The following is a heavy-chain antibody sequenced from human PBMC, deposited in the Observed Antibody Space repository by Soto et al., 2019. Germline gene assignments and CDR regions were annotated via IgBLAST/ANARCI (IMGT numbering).Heavy chain of an antibody. J-gene: IGHJ4*02. CDR1: GGSIGSFY. V-gene: IGHV4-59*01. CDR2: INYLGNT. CDR3: ARAKGIDFRPFDF. Sequence: SETLSLTCIVSGGSIGSFYWSWIRQPPGRGLEWIGYINYLGNTKYNPSLRGRITLSVDTSKNQISLKLTSVTPADTAVYFCARAKGIDFRPFDFWGPGSLVTVSS. D-gene: IGHD4-4*01.